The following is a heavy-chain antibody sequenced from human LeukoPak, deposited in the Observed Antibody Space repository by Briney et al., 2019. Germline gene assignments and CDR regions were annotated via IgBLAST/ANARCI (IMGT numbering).Heavy chain of an antibody. CDR2: IVVGSGNT. Sequence: TSVKVSCKASGFTFTSSAMQWVRQARGQRLEWIGWIVVGSGNTNYAQKSQERVTITRDMSTSTAYMELSSLRSEDTAVYYCAADHCSGGSCYSVLWGQGTLVTVSS. D-gene: IGHD2-15*01. J-gene: IGHJ4*02. CDR1: GFTFTSSA. V-gene: IGHV1-58*02. CDR3: AADHCSGGSCYSVL.